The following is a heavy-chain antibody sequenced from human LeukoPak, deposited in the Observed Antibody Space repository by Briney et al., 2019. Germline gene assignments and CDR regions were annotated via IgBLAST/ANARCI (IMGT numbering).Heavy chain of an antibody. D-gene: IGHD7-27*01. Sequence: GGSLRLSCTASGFTFSSYTMSWVRQAPGKGLKWVSTIATGGPNTYYADSVKGRFTVSRDDSKNTLYLQMNSLRAEDTAVYYCAKDGGLWVSAHWGDSWGRGTLVTVSS. CDR3: AKDGGLWVSAHWGDS. V-gene: IGHV3-23*01. J-gene: IGHJ4*02. CDR1: GFTFSSYT. CDR2: IATGGPNT.